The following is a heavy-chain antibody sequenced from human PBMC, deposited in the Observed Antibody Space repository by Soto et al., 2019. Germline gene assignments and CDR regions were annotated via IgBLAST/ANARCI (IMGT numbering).Heavy chain of an antibody. CDR2: ISSYNGNT. D-gene: IGHD3-3*01. V-gene: IGHV1-18*01. Sequence: QVQLVQSGPEVKKPGASVKVSCKASGYIFTNYGITWVRQAPGQGLEWMGWISSYNGNTNYAQKFQGRFTMTTDISTSMTYMEVRRLISGDTAVYYCERCLGNDFWSCSTSRNYYFDCGGQGTLFTVSS. J-gene: IGHJ4*02. CDR1: GYIFTNYG. CDR3: ERCLGNDFWSCSTSRNYYFDC.